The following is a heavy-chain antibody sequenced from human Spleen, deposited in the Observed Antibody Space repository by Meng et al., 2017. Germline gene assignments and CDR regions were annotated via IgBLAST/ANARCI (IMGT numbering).Heavy chain of an antibody. CDR1: GFTFSSYW. D-gene: IGHD6-19*01. CDR3: ATPTGNGWFTFDS. Sequence: GESLKISCAASGFTFSSYWMSWVRQAPGKGLEWVANIKEDGSEKYYVASVRGRFTISRDNAQNLVYLQMNSLRAEDTAVYFCATPTGNGWFTFDSWGQGTLVTVSS. CDR2: IKEDGSEK. J-gene: IGHJ4*02. V-gene: IGHV3-7*01.